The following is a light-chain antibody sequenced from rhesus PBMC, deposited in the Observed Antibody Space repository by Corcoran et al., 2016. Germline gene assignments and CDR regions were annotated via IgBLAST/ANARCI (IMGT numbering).Light chain of an antibody. CDR3: QHGYGTPFS. Sequence: DIRMTQSPSSLSASVGDRIPITCRASENVNNYLNWYQPKPGKAPKLLIYKASTLQSGVPSRFGGSGSGTDYTFTISSLQPEDVATYYCQHGYGTPFSFGQGTKVEI. J-gene: IGKJ2*01. V-gene: IGKV1-74*01. CDR2: KAS. CDR1: ENVNNY.